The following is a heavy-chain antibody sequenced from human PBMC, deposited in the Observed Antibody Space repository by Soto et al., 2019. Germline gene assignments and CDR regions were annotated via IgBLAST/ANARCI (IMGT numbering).Heavy chain of an antibody. CDR2: FYYIGST. D-gene: IGHD3-3*01. CDR1: GGSLSRFY. V-gene: IGHV4-59*01. Sequence: SETLSLTCTVSGGSLSRFYWSWVRQPPGKALVWIGCFYYIGSTNYNPSLKSRVTISVDTSKSQFSLKLSSVTAADTAVYYCARGDAFWSGYHQLPYFDYWGQGTLVTVSS. CDR3: ARGDAFWSGYHQLPYFDY. J-gene: IGHJ4*02.